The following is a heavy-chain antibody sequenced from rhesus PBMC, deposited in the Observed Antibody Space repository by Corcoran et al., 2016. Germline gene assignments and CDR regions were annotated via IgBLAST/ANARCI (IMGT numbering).Heavy chain of an antibody. V-gene: IGHV4-127*01. J-gene: IGHJ4*01. CDR1: GYSISSGYA. Sequence: QVQLQESGPGVVKPSETLSLTCAVSGYSISSGYAWSWIRQPPGKGLEWIGYIYCSSGSTNYNPSLKNRVTISKDTSKNQFSLKLSSVTAADTAVYYCAQRVVFTASFDYWGQGVLVTVSS. CDR3: AQRVVFTASFDY. CDR2: IYCSSGST. D-gene: IGHD2-27*01.